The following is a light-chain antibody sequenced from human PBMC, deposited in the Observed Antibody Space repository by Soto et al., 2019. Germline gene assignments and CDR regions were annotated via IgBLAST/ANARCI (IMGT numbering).Light chain of an antibody. J-gene: IGKJ1*01. V-gene: IGKV1-5*01. CDR2: DAS. Sequence: DIQMTQSPSTLSASVGDRVTITCRASQNVDNWVAWYQQKPGKAPKFLIYDASTLESGVPSRFSGRGSGTEFTLTISSLQPDDCATYYCQRYNSNSRTFGQGTRV. CDR3: QRYNSNSRT. CDR1: QNVDNW.